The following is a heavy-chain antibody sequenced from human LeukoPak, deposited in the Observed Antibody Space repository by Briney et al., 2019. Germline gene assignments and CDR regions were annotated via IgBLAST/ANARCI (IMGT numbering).Heavy chain of an antibody. CDR2: ISSSSSYI. J-gene: IGHJ6*03. D-gene: IGHD5-12*01. Sequence: PGGSLRLSCAASGFTFSSYSMNWVRQAPGKGLEWVSSISSSSSYIYYADSVKGRFTISRDNAKNSLYLQMNSPRAEDTAVYYCARDGATFSGYDWYYYMDVWGKGTRSPSP. CDR1: GFTFSSYS. CDR3: ARDGATFSGYDWYYYMDV. V-gene: IGHV3-21*01.